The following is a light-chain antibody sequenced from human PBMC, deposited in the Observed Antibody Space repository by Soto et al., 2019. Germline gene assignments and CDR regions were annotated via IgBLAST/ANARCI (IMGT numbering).Light chain of an antibody. Sequence: QAVVTQSPSASASLGASVRLTCTLSSGHSTYDIAWHQQQPEKGPRYLMKVYSDGSQSKGDGIPNRFSGSSSGAERYLTISSLQPDDEADYYCQAWGTGIRVFGTGTKLTVL. J-gene: IGLJ1*01. CDR3: QAWGTGIRV. CDR1: SGHSTYD. CDR2: VYSDGSQ. V-gene: IGLV4-69*01.